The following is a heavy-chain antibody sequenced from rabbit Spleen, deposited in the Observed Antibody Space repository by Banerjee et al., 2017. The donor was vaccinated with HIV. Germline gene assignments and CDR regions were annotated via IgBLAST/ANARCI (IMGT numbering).Heavy chain of an antibody. Sequence: QSLEESGGDLVKPGGTLTLTCTVSGFSFSNKAVMCWVRQAPGKGLEWIACIYVDNGRTYYASWAKGRFTISKTSSTTVTLQMINLTAADTATYFCARDAGYAGYAFDYFNLWGPGTLVTVS. CDR1: GFSFSNKAV. CDR3: ARDAGYAGYAFDYFNL. CDR2: IYVDNGRT. D-gene: IGHD7-1*01. J-gene: IGHJ4*01. V-gene: IGHV1S40*01.